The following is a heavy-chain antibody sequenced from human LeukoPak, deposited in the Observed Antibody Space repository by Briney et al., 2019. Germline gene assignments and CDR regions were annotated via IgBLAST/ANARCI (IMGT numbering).Heavy chain of an antibody. CDR3: AREGSGESWPTLDI. Sequence: GGSLRLSCAASGFTFNTYWMAWIRQVPGRGLEWVANMKHDGSEIYYGGSVKGRFTISRDNAKNSLYLQMNSLRVEDTAVYYCAREGSGESWPTLDIWGQGTTVTVSS. J-gene: IGHJ3*02. V-gene: IGHV3-7*01. CDR1: GFTFNTYW. D-gene: IGHD3-10*01. CDR2: MKHDGSEI.